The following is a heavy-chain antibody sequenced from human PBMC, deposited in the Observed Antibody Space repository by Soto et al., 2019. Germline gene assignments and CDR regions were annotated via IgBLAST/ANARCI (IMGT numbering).Heavy chain of an antibody. V-gene: IGHV4-59*01. CDR2: IYNTGST. J-gene: IGHJ3*02. Sequence: QVQLQESGPGLVKPSETLSLTCTVSGGSISSFYWSWIRQPPGKGLEWIGYIYNTGSTNYNPSLKSRVPISVDTSKNQFSLRLRSVTAADTAVYYCARYYYDSSNDAFDIWGQGTMVTVSS. CDR3: ARYYYDSSNDAFDI. CDR1: GGSISSFY. D-gene: IGHD3-22*01.